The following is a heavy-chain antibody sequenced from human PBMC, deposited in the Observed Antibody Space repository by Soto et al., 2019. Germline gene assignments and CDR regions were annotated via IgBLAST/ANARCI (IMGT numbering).Heavy chain of an antibody. D-gene: IGHD1-26*01. V-gene: IGHV6-1*01. J-gene: IGHJ6*02. CDR1: GDSVSSNSAA. Sequence: SQTLSLTRAISGDSVSSNSAAWNWIRQSPSRGLEWLGRTYYRSKWYNDYAVSVKSRITINPDTSKNQFSLQLNSVTPEDTAVYYCAREGGSYYAGDYYYGMDVWGQGTTVTVSS. CDR2: TYYRSKWYN. CDR3: AREGGSYYAGDYYYGMDV.